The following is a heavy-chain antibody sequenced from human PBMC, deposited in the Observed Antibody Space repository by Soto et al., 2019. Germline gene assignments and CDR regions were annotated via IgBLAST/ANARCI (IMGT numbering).Heavy chain of an antibody. CDR3: ATTYGGYYDY. Sequence: PSETLSLTCTVSGGSISSYYWSWIRQPPGKGLEWIGYIYYSGSTNYNPSLKSRVTISVDTSKNQFSLKLSSVTAADTAVYYCATTYGGYYDYWGQGTLVTVSS. J-gene: IGHJ4*02. D-gene: IGHD2-8*01. V-gene: IGHV4-59*01. CDR2: IYYSGST. CDR1: GGSISSYY.